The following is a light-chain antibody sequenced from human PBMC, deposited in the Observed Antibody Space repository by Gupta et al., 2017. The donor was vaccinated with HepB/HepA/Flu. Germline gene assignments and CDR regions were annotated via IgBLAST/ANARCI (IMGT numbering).Light chain of an antibody. V-gene: IGKV3-20*01. CDR2: GAP. Sequence: EIVLTQSPDTHSLSPGERATLSCRASQSISNNYLAWYQQQPGQAPSVLIYGAPNRAIDIPDRCSGGGSRTDFTLTISRLEPEDFAMYCCHQYGTFPRTFGPGTKV. CDR3: HQYGTFPRT. CDR1: QSISNNY. J-gene: IGKJ1*01.